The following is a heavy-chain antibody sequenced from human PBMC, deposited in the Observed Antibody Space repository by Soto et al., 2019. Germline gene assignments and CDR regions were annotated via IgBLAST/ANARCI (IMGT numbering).Heavy chain of an antibody. CDR2: IYYSGST. V-gene: IGHV4-59*01. Sequence: SETLSLTCTVSGGSISSYYWSWIRQPPGKGLEWIGYIYYSGSTNYNPSLKSRVTISVDTSKNQFSLKLSSVTAADTAVYYCARLQQGYFGYWGQGTLVTVSS. CDR3: ARLQQGYFGY. CDR1: GGSISSYY. J-gene: IGHJ4*02. D-gene: IGHD6-13*01.